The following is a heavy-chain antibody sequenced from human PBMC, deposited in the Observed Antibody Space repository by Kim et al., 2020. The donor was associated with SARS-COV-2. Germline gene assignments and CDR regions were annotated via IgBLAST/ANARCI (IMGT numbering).Heavy chain of an antibody. D-gene: IGHD3-9*01. Sequence: SVKGRFTISRDNAKNSLYLQMNSLRAEDTAVYYCAREVRYFDWLSYAFDIWGQGTMVTVSS. V-gene: IGHV3-21*01. CDR3: AREVRYFDWLSYAFDI. J-gene: IGHJ3*02.